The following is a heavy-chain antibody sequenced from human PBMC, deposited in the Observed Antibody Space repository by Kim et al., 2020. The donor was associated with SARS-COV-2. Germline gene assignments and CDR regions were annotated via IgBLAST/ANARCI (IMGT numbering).Heavy chain of an antibody. V-gene: IGHV3-30*18. Sequence: GGSLRLSCAASGFTFRSYGMHWVRQAPGKGLEWVAVISYDGSNKYYADSVKGRFTISRDNSKNTLYLQMNSLRAEDTAVYYCAKDRSYYDILTGYTSFDYWGQETLVTVSS. CDR1: GFTFRSYG. D-gene: IGHD3-9*01. J-gene: IGHJ4*02. CDR3: AKDRSYYDILTGYTSFDY. CDR2: ISYDGSNK.